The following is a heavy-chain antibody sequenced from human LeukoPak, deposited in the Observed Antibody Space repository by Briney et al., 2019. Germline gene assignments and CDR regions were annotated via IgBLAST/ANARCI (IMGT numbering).Heavy chain of an antibody. Sequence: ASVKVSCKASGGTFSSYAISWVRQAPGQGLEWMGGIIPVFGTTNYAQKFQGRVTITTDDSTSTAYMELSSPRSEDTAVYYCARVKCSGTNCYRTSDAFDIWGQGTMVTVSS. CDR2: IIPVFGTT. J-gene: IGHJ3*02. D-gene: IGHD2-2*01. V-gene: IGHV1-69*05. CDR3: ARVKCSGTNCYRTSDAFDI. CDR1: GGTFSSYA.